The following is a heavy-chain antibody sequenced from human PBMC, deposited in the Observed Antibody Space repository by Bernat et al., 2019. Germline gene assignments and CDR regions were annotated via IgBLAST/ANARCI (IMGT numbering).Heavy chain of an antibody. V-gene: IGHV4-59*01. CDR1: GGSISSYY. Sequence: QVQLQESGPGLVKPSETLSLTCTVSGGSISSYYWSWIRQPPGKGLEWIGYIYYSGSTNYNPSLKSRVTISVDTSKNQFSLKLISVTAADTAVYYCARGAYYFDYWGQGTLVTVSS. CDR3: ARGAYYFDY. CDR2: IYYSGST. J-gene: IGHJ4*02.